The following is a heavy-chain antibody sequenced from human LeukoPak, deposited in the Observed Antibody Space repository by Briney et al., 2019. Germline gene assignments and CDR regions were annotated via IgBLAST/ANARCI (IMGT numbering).Heavy chain of an antibody. V-gene: IGHV4-38-2*02. J-gene: IGHJ4*02. CDR1: GYSISSGYY. Sequence: SETLSLTCTVSGYSISSGYYWGWIRQPPGKGLEWIGSIYHSGSTYYNPSLKSRVTISVDTSKNQFSLKLSSVTAADTAVYYCARVSGLGGYYDILTGYPSGYWGQGTLVTVSS. CDR2: IYHSGST. CDR3: ARVSGLGGYYDILTGYPSGY. D-gene: IGHD3-9*01.